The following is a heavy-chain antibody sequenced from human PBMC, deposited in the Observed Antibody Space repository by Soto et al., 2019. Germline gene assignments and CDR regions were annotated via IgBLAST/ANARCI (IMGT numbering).Heavy chain of an antibody. Sequence: EVQLVESGGGLVQPRRSLRISCAASGFTFSRYAMNWVRQAPGKGLEWFSYISVGGGSIFYADSVKGRFTISRDDAQNSVYLQMNTLRDEDTALYYCVRDDQLAFDVWGQGTMVIVSS. CDR3: VRDDQLAFDV. V-gene: IGHV3-48*02. CDR2: ISVGGGSI. CDR1: GFTFSRYA. J-gene: IGHJ3*01.